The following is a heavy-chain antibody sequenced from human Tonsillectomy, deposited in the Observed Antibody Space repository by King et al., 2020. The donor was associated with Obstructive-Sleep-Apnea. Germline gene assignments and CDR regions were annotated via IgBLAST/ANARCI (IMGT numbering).Heavy chain of an antibody. J-gene: IGHJ4*02. D-gene: IGHD3-22*01. V-gene: IGHV3-30*04. CDR3: ARDHYDSSGYGYFDY. CDR1: GFTFSSYA. Sequence: VQLVESGGGVVQPGRSLRLSCAASGFTFSSYAMHWVRQAPGKGLEWVAVISYDGRNKYYADSVKGRFTISSDNSKNTLYLQMNSLRAEDTAVYYCARDHYDSSGYGYFDYWGQGTLVTVSS. CDR2: ISYDGRNK.